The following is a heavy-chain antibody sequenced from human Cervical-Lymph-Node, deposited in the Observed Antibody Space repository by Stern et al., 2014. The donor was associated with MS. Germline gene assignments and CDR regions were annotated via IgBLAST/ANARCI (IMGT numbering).Heavy chain of an antibody. D-gene: IGHD3-16*01. V-gene: IGHV3-21*01. CDR2: ISSNGTYT. Sequence: EVQLVQSGGGLVKPGRSLRLSCAASGFTFSDYSMNWVRQAPGKGPEWVSSISSNGTYTSHADSVKGRFTVSRDNAKNSLFLQMNNLRAEDTAVYYCARRGGIYYLDFWGPGTLVTVSS. CDR3: ARRGGIYYLDF. J-gene: IGHJ4*02. CDR1: GFTFSDYS.